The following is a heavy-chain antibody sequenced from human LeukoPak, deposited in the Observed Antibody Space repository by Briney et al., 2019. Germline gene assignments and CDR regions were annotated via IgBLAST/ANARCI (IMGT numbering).Heavy chain of an antibody. CDR2: ISGSSYYI. CDR3: ARTRYCSTASCFFGYFDY. J-gene: IGHJ4*02. CDR1: GFTFSSYT. V-gene: IGHV3-21*01. D-gene: IGHD2-2*01. Sequence: GGSLRLSWAAPGFTFSSYTVNWIRQAPGKGLEWVSSISGSSYYIYYADSVRGRFTISRDNAKNSAYLQMNSLRVEDTAVYYCARTRYCSTASCFFGYFDYWGQGSLVTVSS.